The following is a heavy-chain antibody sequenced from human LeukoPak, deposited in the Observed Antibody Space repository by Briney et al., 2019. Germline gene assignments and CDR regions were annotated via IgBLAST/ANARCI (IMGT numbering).Heavy chain of an antibody. D-gene: IGHD3-3*01. Sequence: SETLSLTCAVSGYSISSGYYWGLIRQPPGKVLEWIGSIYHSGSTYYNPSLKSRVTISVDTSKNQFSLKLSSVTAADTAVYYCASTIFGVAFDYWGQGTLVTVSS. CDR2: IYHSGST. CDR1: GYSISSGYY. J-gene: IGHJ4*02. V-gene: IGHV4-38-2*01. CDR3: ASTIFGVAFDY.